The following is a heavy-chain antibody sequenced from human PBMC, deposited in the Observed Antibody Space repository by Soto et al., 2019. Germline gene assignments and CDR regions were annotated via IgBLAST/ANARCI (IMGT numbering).Heavy chain of an antibody. CDR2: ISSSSSYI. J-gene: IGHJ6*02. D-gene: IGHD3-3*01. Sequence: LRLSCAASGFAFSSYSMNWVRQAPGKGLEWVSSISSSSSYIYYAGSVKGRFTISRDNAKNSLYLQMNSLRAEDTAVYYCARDYRFLEWSLDVWGQGTTVTVSS. CDR1: GFAFSSYS. V-gene: IGHV3-21*01. CDR3: ARDYRFLEWSLDV.